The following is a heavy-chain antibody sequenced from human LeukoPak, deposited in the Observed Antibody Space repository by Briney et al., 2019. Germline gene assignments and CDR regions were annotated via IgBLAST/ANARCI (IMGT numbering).Heavy chain of an antibody. CDR2: ISSSSSTI. D-gene: IGHD6-6*01. V-gene: IGHV3-48*01. CDR3: AKGPRSYSSSPTYAFDI. CDR1: GFTFSSYS. J-gene: IGHJ3*02. Sequence: GGSLRLSCAASGFTFSSYSMNWVRQAPGRGLEWVSYISSSSSTIYYADSVKGRFTISRDNAKNSLYLQMNSLRAEDTAVYYCAKGPRSYSSSPTYAFDIWGQGTMVTVSS.